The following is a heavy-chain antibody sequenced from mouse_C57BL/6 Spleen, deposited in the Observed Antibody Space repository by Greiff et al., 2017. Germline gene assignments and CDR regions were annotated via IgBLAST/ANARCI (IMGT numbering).Heavy chain of an antibody. CDR3: ARGIVPLITTEDYFDY. Sequence: VQLQQPGAELVKPGASVKMSCKASGYTFTSYWITWVKQRPGQGLEWIGDIYPGSGSTNYNEKFKSKATLTVDTSSSTAYMQLSSLTSEDSAVYYCARGIVPLITTEDYFDYWGQGTTLTVSS. V-gene: IGHV1-55*01. CDR2: IYPGSGST. D-gene: IGHD1-1*01. J-gene: IGHJ2*01. CDR1: GYTFTSYW.